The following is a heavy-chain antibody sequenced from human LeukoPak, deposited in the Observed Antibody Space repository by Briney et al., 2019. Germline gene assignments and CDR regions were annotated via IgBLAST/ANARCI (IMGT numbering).Heavy chain of an antibody. D-gene: IGHD1-26*01. CDR3: ARAGTLGGFDY. V-gene: IGHV4-61*01. Sequence: SETLSLTCTVSGGSVSSGTYYWSWIRQPPGKELEWIGYIYYSESSNYNPSLKSRVTISVDTSKNQFSLKLSSVTAADTAVYYCARAGTLGGFDYWGQGTLVTVSS. CDR2: IYYSESS. CDR1: GGSVSSGTYY. J-gene: IGHJ4*02.